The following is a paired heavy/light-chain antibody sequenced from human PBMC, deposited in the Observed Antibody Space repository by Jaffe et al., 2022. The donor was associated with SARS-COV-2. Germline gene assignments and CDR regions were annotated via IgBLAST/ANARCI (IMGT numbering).Heavy chain of an antibody. D-gene: IGHD3-22*01. J-gene: IGHJ5*02. V-gene: IGHV1-2*04. Sequence: QVQLVQSGAEVKKSGASVKVSCKASGYTFIGYYMHWVRQAPGQGLEWMGWINPNSGVTKYAQKFQGWVAMTRDTSISTAYMELSRLKSDDTAVYYCARALYDSTGYGDWFDPWGQGTLVTVSS. CDR3: ARALYDSTGYGDWFDP. CDR1: GYTFIGYY. CDR2: INPNSGVT.
Light chain of an antibody. CDR2: DVS. V-gene: IGLV2-11*01. CDR1: SSDVGGYNS. J-gene: IGLJ2*01. Sequence: QSALTQPRSVSGSPGQSVTISCTGTSSDVGGYNSVSWYQQHPGKAPKVMIFDVSKRPSGVPDRFSGSKSGNTASLTISGLQAEDEADYYCCSYAGTYTWVFGGGTKLTVL. CDR3: CSYAGTYTWV.